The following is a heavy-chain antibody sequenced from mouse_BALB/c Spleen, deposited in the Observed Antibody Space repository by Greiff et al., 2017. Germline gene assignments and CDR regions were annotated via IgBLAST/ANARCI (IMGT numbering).Heavy chain of an antibody. J-gene: IGHJ4*01. CDR2: IWAGGST. CDR3: ARDEDDYASYDAMDY. V-gene: IGHV2-9*02. CDR1: GFSLTSYG. Sequence: VQLQESGPGLVAPSQSLSITCTVSGFSLTSYGVHWVRQPPGKGLEWLGVIWAGGSTNYNSALMSRLSISKDNSKSQVFLKMNSLQTDDTAMYYCARDEDDYASYDAMDYWGQGTSVTVSA. D-gene: IGHD2-4*01.